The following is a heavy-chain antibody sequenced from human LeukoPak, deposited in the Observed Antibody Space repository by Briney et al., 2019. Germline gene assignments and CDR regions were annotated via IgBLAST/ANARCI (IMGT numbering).Heavy chain of an antibody. Sequence: GKSLRLSCTASGFTFSGYGMHWVRQAPGKGLEWVAVISYDGSNKYYADSVKGRFTISRDNSKNTLYLQMNSLRAEDTAVYYCAKDSFYSSSWYYYYYGMDVWGQGTTVTVSS. CDR3: AKDSFYSSSWYYYYYGMDV. CDR2: ISYDGSNK. CDR1: GFTFSGYG. D-gene: IGHD6-13*01. J-gene: IGHJ6*02. V-gene: IGHV3-30*18.